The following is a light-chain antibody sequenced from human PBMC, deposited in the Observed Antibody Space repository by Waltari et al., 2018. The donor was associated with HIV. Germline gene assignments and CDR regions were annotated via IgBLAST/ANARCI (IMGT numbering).Light chain of an antibody. CDR2: STD. Sequence: QTVVTQEPSLTVSPGGTVTLTCASSTGAVTTGPYPNWFHQKPGQAPRSLIYSTDNKTSGTPPRFSGSLLGGKAALTLSGVQPEDEAEYYCLLYYGGAQRYVFGTGTKVTVL. J-gene: IGLJ1*01. CDR1: TGAVTTGPY. CDR3: LLYYGGAQRYV. V-gene: IGLV7-43*01.